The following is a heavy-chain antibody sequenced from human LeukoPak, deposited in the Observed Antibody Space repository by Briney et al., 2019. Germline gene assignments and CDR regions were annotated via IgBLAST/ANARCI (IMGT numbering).Heavy chain of an antibody. Sequence: SQTLSLTCTVSGGSISSGGYYWSWIRQHPGKGLEWIGYIYYSGSTYYNPSLKSRVTISVDTSKNQFSLELSSVTAADTAVYYCARAPTRYGDYAGRYFDYWGQGTLVTVSS. V-gene: IGHV4-31*03. D-gene: IGHD4-17*01. CDR1: GGSISSGGYY. CDR3: ARAPTRYGDYAGRYFDY. J-gene: IGHJ4*02. CDR2: IYYSGST.